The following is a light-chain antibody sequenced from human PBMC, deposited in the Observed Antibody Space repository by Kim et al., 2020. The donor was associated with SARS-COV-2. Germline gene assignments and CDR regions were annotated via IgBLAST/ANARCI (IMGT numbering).Light chain of an antibody. J-gene: IGKJ5*01. Sequence: VSPRERATPSCRASQSVSSYLAWYQQKPGQAPRLLIYGASTRATGIPARFSGSGSGTEFTLTINSLQSEDFAVYYCQKYDNWPITFGQGTRLEIK. CDR2: GAS. V-gene: IGKV3-15*01. CDR1: QSVSSY. CDR3: QKYDNWPIT.